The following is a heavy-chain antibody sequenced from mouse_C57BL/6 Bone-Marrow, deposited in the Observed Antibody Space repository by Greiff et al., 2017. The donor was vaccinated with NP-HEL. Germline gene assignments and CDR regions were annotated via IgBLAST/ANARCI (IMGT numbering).Heavy chain of an antibody. D-gene: IGHD2-3*01. CDR1: GYTFTDYW. CDR2: IYPGGGYT. V-gene: IGHV1-63*01. J-gene: IGHJ2*01. Sequence: QVQLQQSGAELVRPGTSVKMSCKASGYTFTDYWIGWVKQRPGHGLEWIGDIYPGGGYTNYNQKFKGKATLTADKSSSTAYMQFSSLTSEDSAIYDGARDGPGGYYCDYWGQGTTLTVSS. CDR3: ARDGPGGYYCDY.